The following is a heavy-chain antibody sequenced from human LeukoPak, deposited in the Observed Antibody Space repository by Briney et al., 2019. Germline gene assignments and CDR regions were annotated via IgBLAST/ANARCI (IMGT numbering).Heavy chain of an antibody. CDR3: TRDGLHTAHFDY. CDR2: VSDSCDV. J-gene: IGHJ4*02. D-gene: IGHD5-18*01. Sequence: PGGSLRLSCAASGFTFSTYTMNWVRQAPGKGLEWVSTVSDSCDVQYSDSGKGRFTISRDNARNSLYLQMNSLRDEDTAFYYCTRDGLHTAHFDYWGQGTLVTVSS. V-gene: IGHV3-48*02. CDR1: GFTFSTYT.